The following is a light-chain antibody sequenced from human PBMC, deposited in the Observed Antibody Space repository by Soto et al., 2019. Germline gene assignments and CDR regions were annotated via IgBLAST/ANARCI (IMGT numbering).Light chain of an antibody. Sequence: QSVLTQPASVSGSPGQSITISCTGTSSDVGGYNYVSWYQQHPGKAPKLMIYEVSNRPSGVSNRFSGSKSGNTASLTISGRQADDEADYYCSSYTSSSTPYVFGTGTKVTVL. CDR1: SSDVGGYNY. CDR3: SSYTSSSTPYV. CDR2: EVS. J-gene: IGLJ1*01. V-gene: IGLV2-14*01.